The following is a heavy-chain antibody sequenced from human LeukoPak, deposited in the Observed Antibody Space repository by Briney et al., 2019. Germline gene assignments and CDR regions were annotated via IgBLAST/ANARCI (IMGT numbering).Heavy chain of an antibody. CDR2: ISGSGGST. V-gene: IGHV3-23*01. J-gene: IGHJ4*02. Sequence: GGSLRLPCAASGFTFSSYAMSWVRQAPGKGLEWVSVISGSGGSTYYADSVKGRFTISRDNSKNTLYLQMNSLRAEDTAVYYCARDPDDYGDYWGQGTLVTVSS. CDR3: ARDPDDYGDY. CDR1: GFTFSSYA. D-gene: IGHD1-14*01.